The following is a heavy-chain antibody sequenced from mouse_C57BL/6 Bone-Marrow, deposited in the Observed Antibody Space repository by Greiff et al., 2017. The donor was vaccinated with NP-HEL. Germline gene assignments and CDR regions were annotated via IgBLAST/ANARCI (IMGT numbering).Heavy chain of an antibody. V-gene: IGHV5-6*01. CDR2: ISSGGSYT. J-gene: IGHJ3*01. CDR1: GFTFSSYG. Sequence: EVHLVESGGDLVKPGGSLKLSCAASGFTFSSYGMSWVRQTPDKRLEWVATISSGGSYTYYPDSVKGRFTISRDNAKNTLYLQMSRLKSEDTAMYYCARRGTYYDYDGWFAYWGQGTLVTVSA. D-gene: IGHD2-4*01. CDR3: ARRGTYYDYDGWFAY.